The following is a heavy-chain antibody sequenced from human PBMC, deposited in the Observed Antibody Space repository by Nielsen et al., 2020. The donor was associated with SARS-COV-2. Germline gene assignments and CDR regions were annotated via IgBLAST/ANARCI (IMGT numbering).Heavy chain of an antibody. Sequence: GESLKISCAASGFTFSSYDMHWVRQATGKGLEWVSAIGTAGDTYYPGSAKGRFTISRENAKNSLYLQMNSLRAGDTAVYYCARGEAGSYNYYYYGMDVWGQGTTVTVSS. V-gene: IGHV3-13*04. CDR3: ARGEAGSYNYYYYGMDV. CDR2: IGTAGDT. J-gene: IGHJ6*02. CDR1: GFTFSSYD. D-gene: IGHD1-26*01.